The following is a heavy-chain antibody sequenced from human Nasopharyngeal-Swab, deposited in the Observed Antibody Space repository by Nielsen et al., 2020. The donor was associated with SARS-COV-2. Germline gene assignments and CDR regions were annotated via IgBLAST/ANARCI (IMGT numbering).Heavy chain of an antibody. CDR2: ISYDGHTQ. V-gene: IGHV3-30*03. J-gene: IGHJ6*02. Sequence: LSLTCAASGFTFSSYGMHWVRQAPGEVLEWVAHISYDGHTQYYSDSVTGRFTISSDNSKNTLYLQMNSLRAEDTAVYYCARERSSVYYYYGMDVWGQGTTVTVSS. CDR3: ARERSSVYYYYGMDV. CDR1: GFTFSSYG. D-gene: IGHD6-6*01.